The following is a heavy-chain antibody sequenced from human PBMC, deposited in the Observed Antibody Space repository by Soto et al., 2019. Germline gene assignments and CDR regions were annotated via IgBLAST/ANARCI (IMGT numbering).Heavy chain of an antibody. CDR1: GFTVDDYA. J-gene: IGHJ1*01. CDR2: LSWNSGRI. D-gene: IGHD4-4*01. Sequence: EVQLVESGGGLVQPGRSLRLSCVASGFTVDDYAMHWVRQAPGKGLEWVSGLSWNSGRIDYADSVKGRLTISRDNAKNSLSLQMNSLRAEDTALYFCASAIGGSTISTFVHSWGQGTLVTVSS. V-gene: IGHV3-9*01. CDR3: ASAIGGSTISTFVHS.